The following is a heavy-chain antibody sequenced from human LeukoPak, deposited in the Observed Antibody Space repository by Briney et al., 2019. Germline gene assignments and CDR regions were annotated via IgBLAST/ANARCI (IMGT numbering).Heavy chain of an antibody. CDR1: GFTFSSYS. Sequence: PGGSLRLSCAASGFTFSSYSMNWVRQAPGKGLEWVSSISSSSSYIYYADSVKGRFTISRDNAKNSLYLQMNSLRAEDTAVYYCARSFLSIAAAATDYWGQGTLLTVSS. J-gene: IGHJ4*02. CDR2: ISSSSSYI. V-gene: IGHV3-21*01. D-gene: IGHD6-13*01. CDR3: ARSFLSIAAAATDY.